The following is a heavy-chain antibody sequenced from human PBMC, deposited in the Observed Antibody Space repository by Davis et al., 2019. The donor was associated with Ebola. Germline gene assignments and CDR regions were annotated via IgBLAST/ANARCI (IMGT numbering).Heavy chain of an antibody. CDR1: GFTFSNYW. Sequence: PGGSLRLSCAASGFTFSNYWMNWVRQAPGKGLEWVSGISGSGGSTYYADSVKGRFTISRDNSKNTLYLQMNSLRAEDTAVYYCAKGSIVVVPEEYFQHWGQGTLVTVSS. V-gene: IGHV3-23*01. CDR2: ISGSGGST. J-gene: IGHJ1*01. D-gene: IGHD2-2*01. CDR3: AKGSIVVVPEEYFQH.